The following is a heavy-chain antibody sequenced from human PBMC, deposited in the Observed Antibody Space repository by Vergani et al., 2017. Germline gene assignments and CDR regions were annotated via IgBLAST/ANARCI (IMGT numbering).Heavy chain of an antibody. CDR2: ISGSGGST. J-gene: IGHJ6*03. CDR1: GFTFSSYA. Sequence: EVQLLESGGGLVQPGGSLRLSCAASGFTFSSYAMSWVRQAPGKGLEWVSAISGSGGSTYYADSVKGRFTISRDNSKNTLYLQMNSLRAEDTAVYYCAKGLNGVGCSSTSCYRNYYYYMDVWAKGPRSPSP. V-gene: IGHV3-23*01. D-gene: IGHD2-2*01. CDR3: AKGLNGVGCSSTSCYRNYYYYMDV.